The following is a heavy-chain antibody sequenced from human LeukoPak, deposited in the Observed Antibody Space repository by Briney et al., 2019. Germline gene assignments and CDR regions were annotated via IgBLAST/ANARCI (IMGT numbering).Heavy chain of an antibody. CDR1: GYTFTSYG. Sequence: ASVKVSCKASGYTFTSYGISWVRQAPGQGLEWMGWISAYNGNTNYAQKLQGRVTMTTDTSTSTAYMELRSLRSDDTAVYYCARDSQGRYFDWSDAFDIWGQGTMVTVSS. D-gene: IGHD3-9*01. CDR2: ISAYNGNT. CDR3: ARDSQGRYFDWSDAFDI. J-gene: IGHJ3*02. V-gene: IGHV1-18*01.